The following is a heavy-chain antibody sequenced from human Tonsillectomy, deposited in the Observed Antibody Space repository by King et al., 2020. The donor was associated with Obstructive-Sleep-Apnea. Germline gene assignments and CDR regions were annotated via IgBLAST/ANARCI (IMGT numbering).Heavy chain of an antibody. CDR2: ISYDGTNK. CDR1: GFTFSSYT. D-gene: IGHD3-16*01. CDR3: ARDLPYYDDVWGNARLDS. V-gene: IGHV3-30-3*01. Sequence: VQLVESGGGVVQPGRSLRLSCAASGFTFSSYTMHWVRQAPGKGLAWGALISYDGTNKFYGDSVKGRFTISRANSKTTLYLQMNSLTPENTAVYYCARDLPYYDDVWGNARLDSWGQGTLVTVSS. J-gene: IGHJ4*02.